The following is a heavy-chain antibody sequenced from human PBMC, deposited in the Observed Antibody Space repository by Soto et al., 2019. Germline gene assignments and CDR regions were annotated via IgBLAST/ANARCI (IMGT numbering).Heavy chain of an antibody. J-gene: IGHJ5*01. V-gene: IGHV3-23*01. Sequence: GGSLRLSCAASGFTFSSYSMSWVRQAPGKGLEWVSGFRTSGDGGTTYYADSVKGRFTISRDNSKNMLFLQMTSLKTEDTDIYYCAKKIRSGRGGQYFESWGEATLVTVSS. CDR1: GFTFSSYS. CDR2: FRTSGDGGTT. CDR3: AKKIRSGRGGQYFES. D-gene: IGHD3-10*01.